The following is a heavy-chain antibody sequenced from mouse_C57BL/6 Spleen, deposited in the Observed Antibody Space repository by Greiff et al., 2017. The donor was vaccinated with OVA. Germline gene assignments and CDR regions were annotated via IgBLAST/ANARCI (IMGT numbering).Heavy chain of an antibody. Sequence: VKVEESGPGLVAPSQSLSITCTVPGFSLTSYGVDWVRQSPGKGLEWLGVIWGVGSTNYNSSLTSRLSISKDNSKSQVFLKMNSLQTDDTAMYYCASITFAYWGQGTLVTVSA. J-gene: IGHJ3*01. CDR1: GFSLTSYG. CDR3: ASITFAY. CDR2: IWGVGST. D-gene: IGHD1-1*01. V-gene: IGHV2-6*01.